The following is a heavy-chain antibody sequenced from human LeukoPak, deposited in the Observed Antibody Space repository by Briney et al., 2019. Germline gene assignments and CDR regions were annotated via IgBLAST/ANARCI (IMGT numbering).Heavy chain of an antibody. V-gene: IGHV3-66*01. CDR3: ARATRITAPDTAS. Sequence: GGSLRLSCAASGFIVSGDYMAWVRQAPGKGLEWVSVIYSGGITYYADSVKGRFTISRDNSKNTVYLQMNSLRVEDTSVYYCARATRITAPDTASWGQGTLVTVSS. CDR1: GFIVSGDY. J-gene: IGHJ5*02. D-gene: IGHD6-13*01. CDR2: IYSGGIT.